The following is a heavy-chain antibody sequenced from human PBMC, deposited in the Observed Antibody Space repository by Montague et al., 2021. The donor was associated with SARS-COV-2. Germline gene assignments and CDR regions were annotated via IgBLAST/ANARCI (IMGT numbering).Heavy chain of an antibody. J-gene: IGHJ6*02. CDR1: GDSISSNNW. D-gene: IGHD6-19*01. V-gene: IGHV4-4*02. CDR3: AGDLGQWLADYYYYGLDV. Sequence: SETLSLTCAVSGDSISSNNWWNWVRQAPGKGLVWIGETYHGGSTNYNPSLKSRVIISVDKTKNQLYLKMRSVTAADTAVYYCAGDLGQWLADYYYYGLDVWGQGTTVTVSS. CDR2: TYHGGST.